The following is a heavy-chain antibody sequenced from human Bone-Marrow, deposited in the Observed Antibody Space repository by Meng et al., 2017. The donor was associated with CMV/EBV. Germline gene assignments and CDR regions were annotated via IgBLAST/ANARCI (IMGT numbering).Heavy chain of an antibody. CDR1: GFTFDDYA. J-gene: IGHJ4*02. D-gene: IGHD6-6*01. CDR2: ISWNSGSI. Sequence: GGSLRLSCAASGFTFDDYAMHWVRQAPGKGLEWVSGISWNSGSIGYADSVKGRFTISRDNAKNSLYLQMNSLRAEDTAFYYCAKGRFEYTSSSIADWGQGKLVNVSS. CDR3: AKGRFEYTSSSIAD. V-gene: IGHV3-9*01.